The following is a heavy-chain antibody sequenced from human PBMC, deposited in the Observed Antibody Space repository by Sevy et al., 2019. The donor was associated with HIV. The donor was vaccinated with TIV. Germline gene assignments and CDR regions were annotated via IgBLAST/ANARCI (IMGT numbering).Heavy chain of an antibody. CDR2: IDSSGGKT. CDR3: VKTWFDP. Sequence: GGSLRLPCATSGIKFTSYTMTWVRQAPGKGPEWVSSIDSSGGKTYYADSVKGRFTISRDNSKNTLYLQMQDLTVEDTAVYYCVKTWFDPWGQGTLVTVSS. J-gene: IGHJ5*02. CDR1: GIKFTSYT. V-gene: IGHV3-23*01.